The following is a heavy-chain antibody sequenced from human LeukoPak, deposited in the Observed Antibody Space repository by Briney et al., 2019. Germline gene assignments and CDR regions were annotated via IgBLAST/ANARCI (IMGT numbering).Heavy chain of an antibody. J-gene: IGHJ4*02. CDR3: ASRGAVAGTLGDDY. CDR2: INSDGSST. Sequence: GGSLRLSCAASGFTFSSYWMHWVRQAPGKGLVWVSRINSDGSSTSYADSVKGRFTISRDNAKNTLYLQMNSLRAEDTAVYYCASRGAVAGTLGDDYWGQGTLVTVSS. D-gene: IGHD6-19*01. V-gene: IGHV3-74*01. CDR1: GFTFSSYW.